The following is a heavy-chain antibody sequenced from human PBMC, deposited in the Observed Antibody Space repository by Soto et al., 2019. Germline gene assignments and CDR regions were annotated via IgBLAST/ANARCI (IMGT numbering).Heavy chain of an antibody. V-gene: IGHV2-5*02. J-gene: IGHJ4*02. Sequence: QITLKESGPTLVKPTQTLTLTCTFSGCSLSTSGVGVGWIRQPPGKALEWLARIVWDDDKRYSPSLQSRLNITKDTSKNQVVRTMTNMDPVDTATYYCARNLIVVAATSSDFAYWGQGTLVTVSS. D-gene: IGHD2-15*01. CDR1: GCSLSTSGVG. CDR2: IVWDDDK. CDR3: ARNLIVVAATSSDFAY.